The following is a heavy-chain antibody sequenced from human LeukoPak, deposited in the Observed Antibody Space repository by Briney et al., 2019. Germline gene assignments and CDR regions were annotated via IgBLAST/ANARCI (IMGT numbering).Heavy chain of an antibody. J-gene: IGHJ4*02. D-gene: IGHD3-9*01. Sequence: SETLSLTCTVSGGSISSSTYYWGWIRQPPGKGLEWIGNIYYSGSTYYNPSLKSRVTISVDTSKNQFSLKLSSVTAADTAVYYCARAGLGRYFDWLPWGQGTLVTVSS. CDR2: IYYSGST. CDR1: GGSISSSTYY. CDR3: ARAGLGRYFDWLP. V-gene: IGHV4-39*07.